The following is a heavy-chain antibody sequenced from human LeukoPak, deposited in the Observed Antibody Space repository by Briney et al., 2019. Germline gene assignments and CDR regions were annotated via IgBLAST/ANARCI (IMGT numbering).Heavy chain of an antibody. CDR3: ARQGSAYYFDF. Sequence: SETLSLTCTVSGASISGTAYYWGWVRQPPRKGLEWIGNIYYSGRTNYSPSLKSRVTISVDTSEKQFSLQLNSVTAADTAVYYCARQGSAYYFDFWGQGLLVTVSS. CDR1: GASISGTAYY. V-gene: IGHV4-39*01. J-gene: IGHJ4*02. D-gene: IGHD2-15*01. CDR2: IYYSGRT.